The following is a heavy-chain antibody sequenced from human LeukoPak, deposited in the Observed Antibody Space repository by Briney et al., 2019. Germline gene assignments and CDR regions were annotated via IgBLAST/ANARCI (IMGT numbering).Heavy chain of an antibody. CDR1: GGTFSSYA. D-gene: IGHD7-27*01. J-gene: IGHJ5*02. Sequence: SVTVSCTASGGTFSSYAISWVRQAPGQGLEWMGGIIPIFGTANYAQKFQGRVTITADESTSTAHMELSSLRSEDTAVYYCARLLTGENWFDPWGQGTLVTVSS. CDR3: ARLLTGENWFDP. CDR2: IIPIFGTA. V-gene: IGHV1-69*01.